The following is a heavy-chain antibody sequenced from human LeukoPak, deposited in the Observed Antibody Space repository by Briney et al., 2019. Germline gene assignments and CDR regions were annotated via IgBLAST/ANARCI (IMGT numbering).Heavy chain of an antibody. D-gene: IGHD3-10*01. CDR1: GYTFAGYY. CDR2: INPNSGGT. Sequence: ASVKVSCKASGYTFAGYYMHWVRQAPGQGLEWMGWINPNSGGTNYAQKFQGRVTMTRDTSISTAYMELSRLRSDDTAVYYCARAHLLWFGELSAHNWFDPWGQGTLVTVSS. CDR3: ARAHLLWFGELSAHNWFDP. V-gene: IGHV1-2*02. J-gene: IGHJ5*02.